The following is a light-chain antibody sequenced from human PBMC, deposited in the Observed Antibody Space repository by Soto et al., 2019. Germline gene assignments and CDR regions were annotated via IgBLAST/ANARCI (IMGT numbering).Light chain of an antibody. V-gene: IGLV2-14*01. CDR1: SSDIDGYDY. CDR3: SSYTSRNTVV. J-gene: IGLJ2*01. CDR2: DVT. Sequence: QSALTQPASLSGSPGQSITMSCTGASSDIDGYDYVSWYQHHPGEAPKLLIYDVTNRPSGVSNRFSASKSGNTASLTISGLQAEDEADYYCSSYTSRNTVVFGGGTKLTVL.